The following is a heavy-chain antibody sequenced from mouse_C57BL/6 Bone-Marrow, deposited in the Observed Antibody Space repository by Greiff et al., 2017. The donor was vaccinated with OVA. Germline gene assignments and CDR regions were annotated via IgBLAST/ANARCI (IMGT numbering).Heavy chain of an antibody. J-gene: IGHJ2*01. Sequence: QVQLQQPGAELVKPGASVKLSCKASGYTFTSYWMHWVKQRPGQGLEWIGMIHPNSGSTNYNEKFKSKATLTVEKSSSTAYMQLSSLTSEDSAVDYSARWALITTVVDYFDYWGQGTTLTVSA. CDR1: GYTFTSYW. CDR2: IHPNSGST. V-gene: IGHV1-64*01. CDR3: ARWALITTVVDYFDY. D-gene: IGHD1-1*01.